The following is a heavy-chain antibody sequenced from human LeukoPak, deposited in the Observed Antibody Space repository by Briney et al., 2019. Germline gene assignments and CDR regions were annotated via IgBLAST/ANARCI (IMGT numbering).Heavy chain of an antibody. CDR1: GGSISSSSYY. CDR2: IYHSGST. D-gene: IGHD3-22*01. V-gene: IGHV4-39*07. J-gene: IGHJ4*02. Sequence: SETLSLTCTVSGGSISSSSYYWGWIRQPPGKGLEWIGSIYHSGSTYYNPSLKSRVTISVDTSKNQFSLKLSSVTAADTAVYYCARVGAYYYDSSGYYSGWGQGTLVTVSS. CDR3: ARVGAYYYDSSGYYSG.